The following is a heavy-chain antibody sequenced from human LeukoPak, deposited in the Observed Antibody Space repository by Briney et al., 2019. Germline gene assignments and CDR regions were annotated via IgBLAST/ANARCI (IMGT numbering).Heavy chain of an antibody. CDR3: ARTTEGGYTYDYFYYYYMDV. CDR2: IYYSGST. Sequence: SETLSLTCAVYGGSFSGYYWSWIRQPPGKGLEWIGYIYYSGSTNYNPSLRSRVTISVDTSKNQFSLKLSSVTAADTAVYYCARTTEGGYTYDYFYYYYMDVWGKGTTVTISS. V-gene: IGHV4-59*01. D-gene: IGHD5-18*01. CDR1: GGSFSGYY. J-gene: IGHJ6*03.